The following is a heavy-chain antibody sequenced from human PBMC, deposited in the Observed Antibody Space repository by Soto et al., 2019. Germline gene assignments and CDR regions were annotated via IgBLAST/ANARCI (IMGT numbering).Heavy chain of an antibody. CDR2: ISYDGNNK. V-gene: IGHV3-30*18. Sequence: PXVCLRLSCAASGLSLSNNGGHWVRKAPGKGLEWVAVISYDGNNKYYADSVKGRFTISRDNSKNTVYLEMNNLRAEDTAMYYCAKGGSGNYLTYYYYYGMDVWGQGTTVTVSS. D-gene: IGHD3-22*01. CDR3: AKGGSGNYLTYYYYYGMDV. CDR1: GLSLSNNG. J-gene: IGHJ6*02.